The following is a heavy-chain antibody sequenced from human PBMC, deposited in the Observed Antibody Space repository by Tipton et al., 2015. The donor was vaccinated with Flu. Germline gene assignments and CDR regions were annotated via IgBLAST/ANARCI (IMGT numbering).Heavy chain of an antibody. Sequence: TLSLTCTVSGGSISSYYWSWIRQPPGKGLEWIGYIYYSGSTNYNPSLKSRVTISVDTSKNQFSLKLSSVTAADTAVYYCARSPPGYYDSSGYYYYFGYWGQGTLVTVSS. CDR1: GGSISSYY. D-gene: IGHD3-22*01. J-gene: IGHJ4*02. V-gene: IGHV4-59*01. CDR3: ARSPPGYYDSSGYYYYFGY. CDR2: IYYSGST.